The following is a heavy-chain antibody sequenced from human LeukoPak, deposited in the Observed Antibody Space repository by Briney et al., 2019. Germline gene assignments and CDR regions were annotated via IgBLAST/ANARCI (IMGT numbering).Heavy chain of an antibody. Sequence: GGSLRISCAASGFTFSRYAMHWVRQAPGKGLEGVAVISYENNKYYVDSVKGRFTISRDNSKSTLYLQMNSLRAEDTAVYYCARGLLETPTSYFDYWGQGTLVTVSS. D-gene: IGHD4-23*01. CDR3: ARGLLETPTSYFDY. CDR1: GFTFSRYA. J-gene: IGHJ4*02. V-gene: IGHV3-30-3*01. CDR2: ISYENNK.